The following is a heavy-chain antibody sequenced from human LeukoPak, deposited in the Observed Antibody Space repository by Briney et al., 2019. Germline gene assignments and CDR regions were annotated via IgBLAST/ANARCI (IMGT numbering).Heavy chain of an antibody. J-gene: IGHJ6*03. D-gene: IGHD1-14*01. V-gene: IGHV1-2*06. Sequence: GASVKVSCKASGYTFTGYYMHWVRQAPGQGLEWMGRTNPNSGGTNYAQKFQGRVTMTRDTSISTAYMELSRLRSDDTAVYYCARAPNRRTAYYMDVWGKGTTVTVSS. CDR2: TNPNSGGT. CDR3: ARAPNRRTAYYMDV. CDR1: GYTFTGYY.